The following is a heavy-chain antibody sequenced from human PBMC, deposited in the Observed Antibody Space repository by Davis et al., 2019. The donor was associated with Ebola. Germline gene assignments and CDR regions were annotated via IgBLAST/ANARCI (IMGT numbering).Heavy chain of an antibody. CDR3: ARGVGATGLLYYYGMDV. J-gene: IGHJ6*02. V-gene: IGHV3-66*01. CDR1: GFTVSSNY. Sequence: GESLKISCAASGFTVSSNYMSWVRQAPGKGLEWVSVIYSGGSTYYADSVKGRFTISRDNSKNTLYLQMESLRVDDTAVYYCARGVGATGLLYYYGMDVWGPGTTVTVSS. D-gene: IGHD1-26*01. CDR2: IYSGGST.